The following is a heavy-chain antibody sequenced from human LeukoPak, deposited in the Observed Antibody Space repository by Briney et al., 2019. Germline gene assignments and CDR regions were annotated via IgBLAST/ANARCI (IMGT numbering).Heavy chain of an antibody. Sequence: ASVKVSCKASGYTFTGYYMHWVRQAPGQGLEWMGWINPNSGGTNYAQKLQGRVTMTRDTSISTAYMELSSLRSEDTAVYYCARVGLGTYYDFWSGRNWFDPWGQGTLVTVSS. V-gene: IGHV1-2*02. J-gene: IGHJ5*02. CDR2: INPNSGGT. CDR3: ARVGLGTYYDFWSGRNWFDP. CDR1: GYTFTGYY. D-gene: IGHD3-3*01.